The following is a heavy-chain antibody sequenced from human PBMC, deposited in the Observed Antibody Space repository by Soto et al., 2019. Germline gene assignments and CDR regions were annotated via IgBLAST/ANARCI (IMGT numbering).Heavy chain of an antibody. Sequence: SETLSLTCTVSGGSISSYYWSWIRQPPGKGLEWIGYIYHSGSTYYNPSLKSRVTISVDRSKNQFSLKLSSVTAADTAVYYCARYSIAAADRWGQGTLVTVSS. CDR1: GGSISSYY. CDR3: ARYSIAAADR. J-gene: IGHJ4*02. V-gene: IGHV4-59*12. CDR2: IYHSGST. D-gene: IGHD6-13*01.